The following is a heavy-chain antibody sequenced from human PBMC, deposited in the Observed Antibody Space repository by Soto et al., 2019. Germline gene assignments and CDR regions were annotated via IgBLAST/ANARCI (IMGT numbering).Heavy chain of an antibody. Sequence: QVQLQESGPGLVKPSQTLSLTCTVSGGSLSSGDYYWTWIRQPPGKGLEWIGFMSYSGRTYSNPSLRSAVTIAVDRAKNQFCLKLSSMTAADTAVYYCARAGDYGDYRIVDDWGQGALVTVSS. CDR1: GGSLSSGDYY. CDR3: ARAGDYGDYRIVDD. V-gene: IGHV4-30-4*01. J-gene: IGHJ4*02. D-gene: IGHD4-17*01. CDR2: MSYSGRT.